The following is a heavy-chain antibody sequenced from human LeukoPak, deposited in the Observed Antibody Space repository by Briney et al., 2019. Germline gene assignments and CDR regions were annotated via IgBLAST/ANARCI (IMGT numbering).Heavy chain of an antibody. Sequence: SETLSLTCTVSGGSISNYYWSWIRQSPGKGLEWIAYIFYNGNTNYNPSLKSRVTISVDTSKNQFSLKLSSVTAADTAVYYCARQPPDSSGGYYFDYWGQGTLVTVSS. J-gene: IGHJ4*02. CDR3: ARQPPDSSGGYYFDY. D-gene: IGHD3-22*01. CDR1: GGSISNYY. CDR2: IFYNGNT. V-gene: IGHV4-59*08.